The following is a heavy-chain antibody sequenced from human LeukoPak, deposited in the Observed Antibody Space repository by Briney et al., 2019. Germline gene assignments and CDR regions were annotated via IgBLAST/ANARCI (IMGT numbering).Heavy chain of an antibody. D-gene: IGHD2/OR15-2a*01. CDR3: AKRSANTNIYFDD. V-gene: IGHV3-23*01. Sequence: GGSLRLSCAASGFTFSSYAMSWVRQAPGKGLEWVSTVRASGDNTYYADCVEGRFTISRDNSKDTLYLQMNGLRAEDTAVYYCAKRSANTNIYFDDWGQGTLVTVSS. J-gene: IGHJ4*02. CDR2: VRASGDNT. CDR1: GFTFSSYA.